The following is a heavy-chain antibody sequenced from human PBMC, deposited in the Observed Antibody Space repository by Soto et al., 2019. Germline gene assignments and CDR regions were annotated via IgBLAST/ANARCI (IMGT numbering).Heavy chain of an antibody. CDR3: AKALYSGYAIAVFDF. CDR1: GFNFSNYA. D-gene: IGHD5-12*01. J-gene: IGHJ4*02. CDR2: ITFDGGSK. V-gene: IGHV3-30*02. Sequence: GGSLRLSCVASGFNFSNYALHWVRRTPGKGLEWVSLITFDGGSKFYGDSVKGRFAISRDNSKNTLYLQMKSLRPEDTAVYYCAKALYSGYAIAVFDFWGQGTPVTVPS.